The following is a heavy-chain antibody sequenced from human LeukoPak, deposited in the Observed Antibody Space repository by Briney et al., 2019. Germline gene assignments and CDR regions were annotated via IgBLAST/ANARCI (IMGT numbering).Heavy chain of an antibody. CDR3: AKDQSIGDPRRFEY. D-gene: IGHD4-17*01. CDR2: ISGSGSGT. V-gene: IGHV3-23*01. CDR1: GFTFSTYA. J-gene: IGHJ4*02. Sequence: GGSLRLSCAASGFTFSTYAMSWVRQAPGKGLEWVSGISGSGSGTYYADSVKGRFTISRDNSKNTLYLQMNSLRAEDTAVYYCAKDQSIGDPRRFEYWGQGTLVTVSS.